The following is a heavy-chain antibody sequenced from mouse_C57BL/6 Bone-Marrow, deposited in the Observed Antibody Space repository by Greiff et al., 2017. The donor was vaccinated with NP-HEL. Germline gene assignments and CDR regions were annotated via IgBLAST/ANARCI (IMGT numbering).Heavy chain of an antibody. J-gene: IGHJ3*01. CDR2: ISDGGSYT. Sequence: EVKVVESGGGLVKPGGSLKLSCAASGFTFSSYAMSWVRQTPEKRLEWVATISDGGSYTYYPDNVKGRFTISRDNAKNNLYLQMSHLKSEDTAMYYCARDPYYYGSSYPAWFAYWGQGTLVTVSA. V-gene: IGHV5-4*01. CDR3: ARDPYYYGSSYPAWFAY. D-gene: IGHD1-1*01. CDR1: GFTFSSYA.